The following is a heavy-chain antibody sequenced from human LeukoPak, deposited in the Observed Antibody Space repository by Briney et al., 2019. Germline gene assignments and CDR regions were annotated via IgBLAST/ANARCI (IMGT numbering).Heavy chain of an antibody. V-gene: IGHV3-30*02. CDR2: IRYDGSNK. CDR3: ATQPGPYSSSWL. J-gene: IGHJ4*02. Sequence: GSLRLSCAASGFTFSSYGMHWVRQAPGKGLEWVAFIRYDGSNKYYADSVKGRFTISRDNSKNTLYLQMNSLRAEDTAVYYCATQPGPYSSSWLGGQGTLVTVSS. CDR1: GFTFSSYG. D-gene: IGHD6-13*01.